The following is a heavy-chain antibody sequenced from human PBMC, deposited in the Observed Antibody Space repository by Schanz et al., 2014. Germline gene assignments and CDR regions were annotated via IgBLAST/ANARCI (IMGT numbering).Heavy chain of an antibody. CDR1: GFSVSTNY. V-gene: IGHV3-53*01. CDR3: ARDEGRDGYNLAFDA. CDR2: LYINAGST. J-gene: IGHJ3*01. D-gene: IGHD2-21*01. Sequence: EVQLVESGGGLIQPGGSLRLSCAVSGFSVSTNYMSWARQAPGKGLEWISSLYINAGSTRYADSVKGRFFISRDSSKNTLSLQMTSLRAHDTAIYFCARDEGRDGYNLAFDAWGQGTLVTVSS.